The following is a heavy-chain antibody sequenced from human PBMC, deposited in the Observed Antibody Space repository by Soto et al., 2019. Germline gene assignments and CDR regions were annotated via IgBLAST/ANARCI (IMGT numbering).Heavy chain of an antibody. CDR2: IYYSGST. V-gene: IGHV4-39*01. J-gene: IGHJ5*02. Sequence: QLQLQESGPGLVKPSETLSLTCTVSGGSISSSSYYWGWIRQPPGKGLEWIGSIYYSGSTYYNPSLKSRVTISVDTSKNQCSLKLSSVTDADTAVYYCARLSPRYCSGGSCLAGWFDPWGQGTLVTVSS. CDR1: GGSISSSSYY. CDR3: ARLSPRYCSGGSCLAGWFDP. D-gene: IGHD2-15*01.